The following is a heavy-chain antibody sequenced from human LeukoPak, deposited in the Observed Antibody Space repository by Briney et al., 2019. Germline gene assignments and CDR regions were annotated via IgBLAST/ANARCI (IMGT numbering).Heavy chain of an antibody. CDR2: ISYDGSNK. CDR3: ARGELDYYDSSRYLDY. V-gene: IGHV3-30-3*01. D-gene: IGHD3-22*01. J-gene: IGHJ4*02. CDR1: GFTFSSYA. Sequence: PGRSLRLSCAASGFTFSSYAMHWVRQAPGKGLEWVAVISYDGSNKYYADSVKGRFTISRDNSKNTLYLQMNSLRAEDTAVYYCARGELDYYDSSRYLDYWGQGTLVTVSS.